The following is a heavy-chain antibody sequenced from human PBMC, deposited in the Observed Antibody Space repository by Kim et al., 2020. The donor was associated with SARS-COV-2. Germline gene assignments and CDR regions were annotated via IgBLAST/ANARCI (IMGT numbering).Heavy chain of an antibody. Sequence: SETLSLTCTVSGGSISSYYWSWIRQPAGKGLEWIGRIYTSGSTNYNPSLKSRVTMSVDTSKNQFSLKLSSVTAADTAVYYCARDLGSWYSGEYYGMDVWGQGTTVTVSS. CDR2: IYTSGST. D-gene: IGHD6-13*01. J-gene: IGHJ6*02. V-gene: IGHV4-4*07. CDR3: ARDLGSWYSGEYYGMDV. CDR1: GGSISSYY.